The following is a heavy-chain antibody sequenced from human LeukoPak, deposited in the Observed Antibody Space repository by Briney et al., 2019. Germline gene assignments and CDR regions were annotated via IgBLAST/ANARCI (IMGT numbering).Heavy chain of an antibody. CDR3: ARVIAVAGLHYYYYGMDV. CDR1: GGSISSYY. Sequence: SETLSLTCTVSGGSISSYYWSWIRQPPGKGLEWIGYIYYSGSTNYNPSLKSRVTISVDTSKNQFSLKLSSVTAADTAVYYCARVIAVAGLHYYYYGMDVWGQGTTVTVSS. CDR2: IYYSGST. V-gene: IGHV4-59*08. D-gene: IGHD6-19*01. J-gene: IGHJ6*02.